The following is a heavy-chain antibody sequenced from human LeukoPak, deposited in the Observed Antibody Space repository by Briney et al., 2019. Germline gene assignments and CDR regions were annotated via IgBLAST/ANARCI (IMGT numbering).Heavy chain of an antibody. D-gene: IGHD6-25*01. CDR1: GGSISSYY. CDR2: INTSGST. J-gene: IGHJ5*02. Sequence: SETLSLTCTVSGGSISSYYWTWIRQSAGKGLEWIGRINTSGSTNYNPSLRSRVTMSVNTSKNQFSLNLTSVAAADTAVYSCAREGGDPRWLDPWGQGTLVTVSS. V-gene: IGHV4-4*07. CDR3: AREGGDPRWLDP.